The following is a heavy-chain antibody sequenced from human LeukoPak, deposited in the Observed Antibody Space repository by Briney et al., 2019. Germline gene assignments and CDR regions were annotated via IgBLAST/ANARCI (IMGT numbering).Heavy chain of an antibody. D-gene: IGHD3-10*01. Sequence: GGSLRLSCAASGFTFSSYEMNWVRQAPGKVLEWVSYIGSSGSIIYYADSVKGRFTISRDNAKNSLYLQMNSLRAEDTAVYYCARDRRWFGELFGAVYYYMDVWGKGTTVTISS. J-gene: IGHJ6*03. CDR3: ARDRRWFGELFGAVYYYMDV. CDR2: IGSSGSII. CDR1: GFTFSSYE. V-gene: IGHV3-48*03.